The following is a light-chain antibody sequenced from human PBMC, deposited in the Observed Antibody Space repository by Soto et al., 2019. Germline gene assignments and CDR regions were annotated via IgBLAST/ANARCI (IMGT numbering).Light chain of an antibody. CDR3: SSYTSSSTRV. Sequence: QSALTQPASVSGSPGQSITISCTGTSSDVGGYNYVSWYQQHPGKAPKLMIYEVSNRPSGVSNRFSGSQSGNTASLTISGLQAEDEAEYYCSSYTSSSTRVFGGGTKVTVL. J-gene: IGLJ2*01. CDR2: EVS. V-gene: IGLV2-14*01. CDR1: SSDVGGYNY.